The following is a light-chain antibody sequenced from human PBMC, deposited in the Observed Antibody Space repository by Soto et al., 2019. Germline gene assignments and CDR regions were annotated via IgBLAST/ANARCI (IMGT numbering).Light chain of an antibody. J-gene: IGLJ2*01. CDR1: SSDIGSYSL. Sequence: QSALTQPASVSGSPGQSISISCTGTSSDIGSYSLVSWYQQHPGKAHKLMIYEGTKRPSGVPNRFSGSKSGNTASLTIAGLQAEDAADYYCCSDAGRSTVVFGGGTKLTVL. CDR3: CSDAGRSTVV. V-gene: IGLV2-23*01. CDR2: EGT.